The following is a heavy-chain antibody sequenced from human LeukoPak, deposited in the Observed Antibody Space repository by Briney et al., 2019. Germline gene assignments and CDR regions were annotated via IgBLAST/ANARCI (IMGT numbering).Heavy chain of an antibody. V-gene: IGHV3-48*03. J-gene: IGHJ1*01. D-gene: IGHD4-17*01. Sequence: GGSLRLSCAASGFTFSSYEMNWVRQAPGKGLEWVSYISSSGSTIYYADSVKGRFTISRDNAKNSLYLQMNSLRAEDTAVYYCARDQPGTVTTKYFQHWGQGTLVTVSS. CDR2: ISSSGSTI. CDR1: GFTFSSYE. CDR3: ARDQPGTVTTKYFQH.